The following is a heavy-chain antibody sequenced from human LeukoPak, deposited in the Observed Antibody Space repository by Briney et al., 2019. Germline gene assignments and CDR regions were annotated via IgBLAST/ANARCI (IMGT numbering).Heavy chain of an antibody. Sequence: AGGSLILSCAASGFTFSSYSMNWVRQAPGKGLEWVSSISSSSSYIYYADSVKGRFTISRDNAKNSLYLQMNSLRAEDTAVYYCARRTNDFDYWGQGTLVTVSS. CDR2: ISSSSSYI. CDR1: GFTFSSYS. D-gene: IGHD2-8*01. J-gene: IGHJ4*02. CDR3: ARRTNDFDY. V-gene: IGHV3-21*01.